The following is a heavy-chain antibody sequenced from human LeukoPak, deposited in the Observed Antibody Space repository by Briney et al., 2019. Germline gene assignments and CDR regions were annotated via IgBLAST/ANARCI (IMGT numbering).Heavy chain of an antibody. V-gene: IGHV3-66*01. Sequence: PGGSLRLSCAASGFTVSSNYMSWVRQAPGKGLEWVSVIYSGGSTYYADSVKGRFNISRDNSKNTLYLQMNSLRAEDTAVYYCAREHWYGYYDSSGYYDYWGQGTLVTVSS. CDR1: GFTVSSNY. D-gene: IGHD3-22*01. CDR2: IYSGGST. CDR3: AREHWYGYYDSSGYYDY. J-gene: IGHJ4*02.